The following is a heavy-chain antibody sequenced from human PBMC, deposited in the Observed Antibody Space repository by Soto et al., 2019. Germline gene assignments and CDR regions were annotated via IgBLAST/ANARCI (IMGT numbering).Heavy chain of an antibody. CDR3: VNYAYYYDSSGPGKNGMDV. Sequence: GGSLRLSCAASGFTFSSYAMSWVRQAPGKGLEWVSAISGSGGSTYYADSVKGRFTISRDNSKNTLYLQMNSLRAEDTAVYYCVNYAYYYDSSGPGKNGMDVSGQGTTVTVSS. CDR2: ISGSGGST. CDR1: GFTFSSYA. V-gene: IGHV3-23*01. J-gene: IGHJ6*02. D-gene: IGHD3-22*01.